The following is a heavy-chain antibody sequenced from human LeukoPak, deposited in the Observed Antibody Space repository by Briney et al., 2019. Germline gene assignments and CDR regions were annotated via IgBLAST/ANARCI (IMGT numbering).Heavy chain of an antibody. D-gene: IGHD3-10*01. CDR1: GFTVSSNY. J-gene: IGHJ6*02. CDR3: ARKNEFPYSYYAMDV. CDR2: IYSGGST. V-gene: IGHV3-66*01. Sequence: GSLRLSCAASGFTVSSNYMSWVRQAPGKGLEWVSIIYSGGSTYYADSVKGRFTISRDNSKNTLYLQMNSLRAEDTAVYYCARKNEFPYSYYAMDVWGQGTTVTVFS.